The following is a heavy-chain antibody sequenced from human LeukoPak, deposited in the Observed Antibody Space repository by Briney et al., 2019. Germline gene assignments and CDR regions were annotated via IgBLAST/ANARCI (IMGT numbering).Heavy chain of an antibody. J-gene: IGHJ4*02. CDR3: AKGGSSDYYDSSRYQYGYYFDY. CDR1: GFTFSSYA. V-gene: IGHV3-23*01. Sequence: GGSLRLSCAASGFTFSSYAMSWVRQAPGKGLEWVSAISGSGGSTYYADSVKGRFTISRDNSKNTLYLQMNSLRADDTAVYYSAKGGSSDYYDSSRYQYGYYFDYWGQGTLVTVSS. CDR2: ISGSGGST. D-gene: IGHD3-22*01.